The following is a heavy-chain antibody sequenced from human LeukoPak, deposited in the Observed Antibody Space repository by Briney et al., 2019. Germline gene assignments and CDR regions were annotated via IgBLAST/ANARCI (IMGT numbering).Heavy chain of an antibody. V-gene: IGHV4-61*08. CDR1: GGSISSGGYY. D-gene: IGHD2/OR15-2a*01. CDR3: AGHHPRNTVDF. Sequence: SETLSLTCTVSGGSISSGGYYWSWIWQPPGKGLEWIAYISDIGSINYNPSLKSRVTISLGTSKNQFSLKLSSVTAADTAVYYCAGHHPRNTVDFWGQGTLVTVSS. J-gene: IGHJ4*02. CDR2: ISDIGSI.